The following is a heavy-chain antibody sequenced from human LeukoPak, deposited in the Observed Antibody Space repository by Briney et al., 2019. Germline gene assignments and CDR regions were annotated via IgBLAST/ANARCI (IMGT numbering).Heavy chain of an antibody. CDR1: GDSISSFY. J-gene: IGHJ4*02. CDR2: IYSSGST. D-gene: IGHD1-26*01. V-gene: IGHV4-4*07. Sequence: PSETLSLTCTVSGDSISSFYWSWIRQPAGKGLEWIGRIYSSGSTNYNPSLKSRVTISVDTSKNQFSLKLSSVTAADTAVYYCAREIRYSGSYFSYFDYWGQGTLVTVSS. CDR3: AREIRYSGSYFSYFDY.